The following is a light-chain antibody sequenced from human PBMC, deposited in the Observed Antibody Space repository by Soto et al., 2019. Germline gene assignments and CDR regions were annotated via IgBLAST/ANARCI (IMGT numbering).Light chain of an antibody. CDR2: GVS. Sequence: IVLTQSPGTLSLSPGERATLSCRASQTGSNSYLAWYQQKTGQAPRLLIYGVSTRATGIPDRLSGIGCGRECAVTISRLEPEDFAVYICQQYVYPAWTFGPGTKVDIK. J-gene: IGKJ1*01. V-gene: IGKV3-20*01. CDR3: QQYVYPAWT. CDR1: QTGSNSY.